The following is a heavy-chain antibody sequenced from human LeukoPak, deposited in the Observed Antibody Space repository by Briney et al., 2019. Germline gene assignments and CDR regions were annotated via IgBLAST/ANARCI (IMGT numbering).Heavy chain of an antibody. J-gene: IGHJ6*03. Sequence: TGGSLRLSCAASGFTFSDYYMSWIRQAPGKGLEWVSYISSSGSTIYYADSVKGRFTISRDNAKNSLYLQMNSLRAEDTAVYYCARVASYMVYSWYYYYMDVWGKGTTVTISS. CDR1: GFTFSDYY. CDR3: ARVASYMVYSWYYYYMDV. V-gene: IGHV3-11*01. D-gene: IGHD5-18*01. CDR2: ISSSGSTI.